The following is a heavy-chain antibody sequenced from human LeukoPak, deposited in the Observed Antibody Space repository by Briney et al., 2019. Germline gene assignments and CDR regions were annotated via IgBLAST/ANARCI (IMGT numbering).Heavy chain of an antibody. CDR2: IYYSGST. D-gene: IGHD5-24*01. J-gene: IGHJ3*02. CDR1: GGSISSSSYY. CDR3: ASLEAMAEDAFDI. V-gene: IGHV4-39*01. Sequence: SETLSLTCTVSGGSISSSSYYWGWIRQPPGKGLEWIGSIYYSGSTYYNPSLKSRVTISVDTSKNQFSLKLSSVTAADTAVYYCASLEAMAEDAFDIWSQGTMVTVSS.